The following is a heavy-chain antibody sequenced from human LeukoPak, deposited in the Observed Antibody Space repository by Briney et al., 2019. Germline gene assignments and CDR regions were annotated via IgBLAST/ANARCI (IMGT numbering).Heavy chain of an antibody. CDR3: ARGIDY. Sequence: GGSLRLSCKVSGFTVSSNYMSWVRQAPGKGLEWVSIIYSGGYTHYADSVKGRFAISRDSPKNTLYLQMNSLRAEDTAVYSCARGIDYWGQETLVTVSS. CDR2: IYSGGYT. CDR1: GFTVSSNY. J-gene: IGHJ4*02. V-gene: IGHV3-66*02.